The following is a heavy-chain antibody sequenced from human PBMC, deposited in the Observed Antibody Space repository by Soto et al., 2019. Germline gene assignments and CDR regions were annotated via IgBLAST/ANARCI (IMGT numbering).Heavy chain of an antibody. CDR1: GGSISSGGYY. CDR2: IYYSGST. D-gene: IGHD2-15*01. J-gene: IGHJ6*03. V-gene: IGHV4-31*03. CDR3: ASSPGASAATYYYYYYMDV. Sequence: QVQLQESGPGLVKPSQTLSLTCTVSGGSISSGGYYWSWIRQHPGKGLEWIGYIYYSGSTYYNPSLKSRVTISVDTSKNQFSLKLSSVTAADTAVYYCASSPGASAATYYYYYYMDVWGKGTTVTVSS.